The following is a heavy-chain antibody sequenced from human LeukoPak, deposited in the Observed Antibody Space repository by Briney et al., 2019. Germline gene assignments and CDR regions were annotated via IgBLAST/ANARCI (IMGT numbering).Heavy chain of an antibody. Sequence: SETLSLTCTVSGGSISSSSYYWSWIRQPPGKGLEWIGEINHSGSTNYNPSLKSRVTISVDTSKNQFSLKLSSVTAADTAVYYCATLWFGGEYKWFDPWGQGTLVTVSS. J-gene: IGHJ5*02. CDR2: INHSGST. CDR1: GGSISSSSYY. CDR3: ATLWFGGEYKWFDP. D-gene: IGHD3-10*01. V-gene: IGHV4-39*07.